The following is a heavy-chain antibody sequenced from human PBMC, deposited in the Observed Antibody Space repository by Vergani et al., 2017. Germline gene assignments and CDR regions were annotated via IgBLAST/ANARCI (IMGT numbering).Heavy chain of an antibody. Sequence: QVQLVESGGGVVQPGRSLRLSCAASGFTFSSYAMHWVRQAPGKGLEWVAVISYDGSNKYYADSVKGRFTISRDNSKNTLYLQMNSLRAEDTAVYYCAKDPGYCSGGSCSGYWGQGTLVTVSS. CDR1: GFTFSSYA. CDR3: AKDPGYCSGGSCSGY. D-gene: IGHD2-15*01. J-gene: IGHJ4*02. CDR2: ISYDGSNK. V-gene: IGHV3-30-3*01.